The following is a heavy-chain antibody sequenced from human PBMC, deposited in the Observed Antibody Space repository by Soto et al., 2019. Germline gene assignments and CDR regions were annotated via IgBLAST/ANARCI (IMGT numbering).Heavy chain of an antibody. Sequence: GGSLRLSCAASVFTFSNAWMSCVRQAPGKGLEWVGRINSKTDCGTTDYAAPVKGRFTISRDDSKNTPYLQMNSLKTDDTAVYYCTTERGTTDFDYWGQGTLVTAPQ. CDR3: TTERGTTDFDY. V-gene: IGHV3-15*01. D-gene: IGHD1-1*01. CDR1: VFTFSNAW. CDR2: INSKTDCGTT. J-gene: IGHJ4*02.